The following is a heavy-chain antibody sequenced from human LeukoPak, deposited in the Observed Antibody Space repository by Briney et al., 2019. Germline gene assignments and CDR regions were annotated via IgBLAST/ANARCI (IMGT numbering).Heavy chain of an antibody. J-gene: IGHJ4*02. V-gene: IGHV4-61*01. CDR3: ARGATAWVHFDS. Sequence: KTSETLSLTCTVSGGSISSSSYYWIWIRQPPGKGLEWIGYIYRTGTTSYNPSLKSRVIISLDTSKNQFSLRLRSVTPADTAVYYCARGATAWVHFDSWGPGTLVTVSS. CDR2: IYRTGTT. CDR1: GGSISSSSYY. D-gene: IGHD1-26*01.